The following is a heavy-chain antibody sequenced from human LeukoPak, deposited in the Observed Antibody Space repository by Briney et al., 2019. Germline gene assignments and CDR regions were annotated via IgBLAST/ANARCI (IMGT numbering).Heavy chain of an antibody. J-gene: IGHJ4*02. CDR1: GFTFSSYA. Sequence: GGSLRLSCAASGFTFSSYAMSWVRQAPGKGLEWVSSITGSADNTYYADSVKGRYTISRDNSKNTLYLQMNSLRAEDTAVYYCAILAGNPYWGPGTLVTVSS. CDR3: AILAGNPY. CDR2: ITGSADNT. D-gene: IGHD2-21*01. V-gene: IGHV3-23*01.